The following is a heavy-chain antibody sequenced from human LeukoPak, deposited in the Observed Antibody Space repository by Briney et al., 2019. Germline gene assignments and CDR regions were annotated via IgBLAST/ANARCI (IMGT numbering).Heavy chain of an antibody. Sequence: GGSLRLSCAASGFTFSSYAMSWVRQAPGKGLEWVSSISSSSSYIYYADSVKGRFTISRDNAKNSLYLQMNSLRAEDTAVYYCAPLYSSSPFDYWGQGTLVTVSS. J-gene: IGHJ4*02. CDR1: GFTFSSYA. V-gene: IGHV3-21*01. CDR2: ISSSSSYI. D-gene: IGHD6-13*01. CDR3: APLYSSSPFDY.